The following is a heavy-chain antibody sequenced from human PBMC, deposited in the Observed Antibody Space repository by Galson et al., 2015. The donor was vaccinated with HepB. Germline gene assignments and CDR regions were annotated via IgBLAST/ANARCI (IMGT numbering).Heavy chain of an antibody. J-gene: IGHJ3*02. CDR3: ARGPEAGYSGHRAFDI. D-gene: IGHD5-12*01. V-gene: IGHV1-3*01. Sequence: SVKVSCKASGYTFTSYAIHWVRQAPGQRLEWMGWINAGNGNTKYSQKFQGRVTITRDTSASTAYMELSSLRSEDTTVYYCARGPEAGYSGHRAFDIWGQGTIVAVSS. CDR2: INAGNGNT. CDR1: GYTFTSYA.